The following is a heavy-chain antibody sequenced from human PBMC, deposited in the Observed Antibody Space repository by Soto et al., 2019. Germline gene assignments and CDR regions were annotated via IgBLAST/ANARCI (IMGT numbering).Heavy chain of an antibody. CDR1: GGSISSYY. J-gene: IGHJ6*02. Sequence: SETLSLTCTVSGGSISSYYWSWIRQPPGKGLEWIGYIYYSGSTNYNPSLKSRVTISVDTSKNQFSLKLSSVTAADTAVYYCARSGYSSGWYAQYGMDVWSQGTTVTVSS. CDR2: IYYSGST. V-gene: IGHV4-59*01. D-gene: IGHD6-19*01. CDR3: ARSGYSSGWYAQYGMDV.